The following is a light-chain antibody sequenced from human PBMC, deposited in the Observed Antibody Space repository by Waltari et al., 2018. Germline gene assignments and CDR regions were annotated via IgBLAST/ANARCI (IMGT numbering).Light chain of an antibody. J-gene: IGLJ3*02. Sequence: QAALTQPASVSGSLGQSLTISCTGTDRAFGDDDSVSWYQQFPADAPRLIINEVSNRPSRISSRFYGSKSANTASLTISGLQPDDEADYFCCSHTGIDTWVFGGGTTLTVL. CDR2: EVS. CDR1: DRAFGDDDS. V-gene: IGLV2-14*01. CDR3: CSHTGIDTWV.